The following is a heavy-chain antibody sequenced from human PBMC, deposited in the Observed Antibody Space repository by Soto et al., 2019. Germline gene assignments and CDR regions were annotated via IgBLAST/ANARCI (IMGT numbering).Heavy chain of an antibody. CDR2: INHSGTT. CDR3: ARGYYDFWSGFPSMDV. V-gene: IGHV4-34*01. CDR1: GESFTGYY. J-gene: IGHJ6*03. Sequence: ASETLSLTCAVYGESFTGYYWSWIRQPPGAGLEWIGEINHSGTTNYNPSLKSRVIISVDTSKNQFSLKLSSVTAADTAVYYCARGYYDFWSGFPSMDVWGKGTTVT. D-gene: IGHD3-3*01.